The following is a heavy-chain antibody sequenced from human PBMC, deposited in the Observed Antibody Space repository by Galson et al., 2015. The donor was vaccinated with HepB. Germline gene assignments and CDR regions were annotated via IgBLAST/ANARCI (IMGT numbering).Heavy chain of an antibody. CDR1: GFTFSSYA. D-gene: IGHD6-13*01. CDR2: ISYDGSNK. J-gene: IGHJ4*02. Sequence: SLRLSCAASGFTFSSYAMHWVRQAPGKGLEWVAVISYDGSNKYYADSVKGRFTISRDNSKNTLYLQMNSLRAEDTAVYYCARGSSSWYYFDYWGQGTLSPSPQ. V-gene: IGHV3-30*04. CDR3: ARGSSSWYYFDY.